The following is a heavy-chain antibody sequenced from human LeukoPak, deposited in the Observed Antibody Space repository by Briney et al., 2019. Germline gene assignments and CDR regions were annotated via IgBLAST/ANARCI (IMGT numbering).Heavy chain of an antibody. D-gene: IGHD2-2*03. CDR3: ARDWIGMDA. Sequence: ASVKVSCKASGYTSSNFAISWVRQAPGQGLEWMGWISTYDGKAHYPQKLQGRVTMTTDTSTSTVYMELRSLRSDDTAVYYCARDWIGMDAWGQGTTVTLSS. J-gene: IGHJ6*02. CDR1: GYTSSNFA. V-gene: IGHV1-18*01. CDR2: ISTYDGKA.